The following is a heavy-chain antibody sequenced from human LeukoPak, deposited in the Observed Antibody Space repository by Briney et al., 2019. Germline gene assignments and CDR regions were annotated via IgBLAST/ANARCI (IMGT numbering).Heavy chain of an antibody. CDR3: ARLPYSPYSSSWPTKLLNNYFDY. CDR2: INHSGST. CDR1: GGSISSGGYS. D-gene: IGHD6-13*01. J-gene: IGHJ4*02. Sequence: PSETLSLTCAVSGGSISSGGYSWSWIRQPPGKGLEWIGEINHSGSTNYNPSLKSRVTISVDTSKNQFSLKLSSVTAADTAVYYCARLPYSPYSSSWPTKLLNNYFDYWGQGTLVTVSS. V-gene: IGHV4-34*01.